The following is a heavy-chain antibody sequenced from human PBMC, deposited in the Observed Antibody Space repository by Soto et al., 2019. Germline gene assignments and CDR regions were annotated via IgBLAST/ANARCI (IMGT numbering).Heavy chain of an antibody. D-gene: IGHD3-22*01. Sequence: PGGSLRLSCVASGFTFSSYAMSWVRQAPGKGLEWVSAISGSGGSTYYADSVKGRFTISRDNSKNTLYLQMISLRAEDTSVYYCAKRAYYYDSSGYLAYWGQGTLVTVSS. CDR2: ISGSGGST. J-gene: IGHJ4*02. V-gene: IGHV3-23*01. CDR3: AKRAYYYDSSGYLAY. CDR1: GFTFSSYA.